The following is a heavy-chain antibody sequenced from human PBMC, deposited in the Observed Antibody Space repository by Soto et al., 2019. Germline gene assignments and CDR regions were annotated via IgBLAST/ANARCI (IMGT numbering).Heavy chain of an antibody. CDR3: VRVFDTYYFDS. J-gene: IGHJ4*02. CDR2: IWNDGSKR. D-gene: IGHD3-9*01. Sequence: GLSLRLCWRAAGGTCISYAMRCVRQAPGKGLEWVALIWNDGSKRYYADSVKGRFTISRDNSRNTLHLEMNSLRAEDTAVYYCVRVFDTYYFDSWGQGTLVTVSS. V-gene: IGHV3-33*08. CDR1: GGTCISYA.